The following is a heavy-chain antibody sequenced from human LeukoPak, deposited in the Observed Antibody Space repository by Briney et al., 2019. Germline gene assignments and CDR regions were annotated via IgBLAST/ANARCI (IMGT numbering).Heavy chain of an antibody. J-gene: IGHJ6*03. CDR3: AKDGATVTTSVLLDYYYYYMDV. D-gene: IGHD4-17*01. Sequence: GGSLRLSCAASGFTFANAWMSWVRQAPGKGLEGVGRIKSKTDGATTDYAAPVKGRFTISRDDSKNMLYLQMNSLRAEDTAVYYCAKDGATVTTSVLLDYYYYYMDVWGKGTTVTISS. CDR2: IKSKTDGATT. CDR1: GFTFANAW. V-gene: IGHV3-15*01.